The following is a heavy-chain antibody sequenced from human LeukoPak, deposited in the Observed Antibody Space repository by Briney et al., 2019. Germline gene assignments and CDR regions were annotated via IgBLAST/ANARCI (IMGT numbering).Heavy chain of an antibody. CDR1: GGSTSGRY. CDR2: IHYDGRT. D-gene: IGHD3-22*01. J-gene: IGHJ4*02. V-gene: IGHV4-59*11. Sequence: SETLSLTCTVSGGSTSGRYWTWIRQPPGKGLECVGYIHYDGRTNHNPSFKSRVIISLDTSNNQFSLNLKSVTAADTAAYYCARLVNYGYSDYWGQGTLVTVSS. CDR3: ARLVNYGYSDY.